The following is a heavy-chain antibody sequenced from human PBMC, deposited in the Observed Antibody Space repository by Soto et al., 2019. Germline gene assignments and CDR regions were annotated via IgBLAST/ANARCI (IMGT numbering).Heavy chain of an antibody. D-gene: IGHD5-18*01. CDR3: ARQVDTAMVKSFDY. CDR2: IYYSGST. CDR1: GGSISSSSYY. J-gene: IGHJ4*02. Sequence: SETLSLTCTVSGGSISSSSYYWGWIRQPPGKGLEWIGSIYYSGSTYYNPSLKSRVTISVDTSKNQFSLKLSSVTAADTAVYYCARQVDTAMVKSFDYWGQGTLVTVSS. V-gene: IGHV4-39*01.